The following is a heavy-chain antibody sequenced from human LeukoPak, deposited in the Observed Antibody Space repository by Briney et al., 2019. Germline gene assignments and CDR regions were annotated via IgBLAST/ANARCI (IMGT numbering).Heavy chain of an antibody. D-gene: IGHD2-21*02. V-gene: IGHV1-2*02. J-gene: IGHJ4*02. Sequence: EASVKVSCKASGYTFTDHYMHWVRQAPGQGLEWMGWINPNNGVTHYAQKFQDRVTMTRDTSITTAYMELNRLTSDDTAVYYCAREVTLRFWGQGTLLTVSS. CDR2: INPNNGVT. CDR3: AREVTLRF. CDR1: GYTFTDHY.